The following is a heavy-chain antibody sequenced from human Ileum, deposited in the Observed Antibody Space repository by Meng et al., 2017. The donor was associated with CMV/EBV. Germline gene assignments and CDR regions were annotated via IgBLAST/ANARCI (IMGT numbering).Heavy chain of an antibody. J-gene: IGHJ5*02. Sequence: TFNTYTMNWGRQAPGKGLEWVSSISSTSRYIFYEDSLKGRFTISRDNAKNSLYLQMNNLRAEDTALYYCARDSGYCTGSTCSGWFDPWGQGTLVTVSS. CDR3: ARDSGYCTGSTCSGWFDP. V-gene: IGHV3-21*06. D-gene: IGHD2-8*02. CDR1: TFNTYT. CDR2: ISSTSRYI.